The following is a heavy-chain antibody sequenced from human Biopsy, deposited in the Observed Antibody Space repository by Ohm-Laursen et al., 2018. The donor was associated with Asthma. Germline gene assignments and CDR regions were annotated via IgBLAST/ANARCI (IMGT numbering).Heavy chain of an antibody. CDR1: GFTFGDYW. J-gene: IGHJ4*02. Sequence: GSLRLSCAASGFTFGDYWMSWVRQVPGKGLEWVANIKHDGSEKNHVDSLKGRFTISRDNTKNSLYLQMNSLRGADTALYYCVKDMRLQLWGFDSWGQGTLVTVSS. V-gene: IGHV3-7*03. CDR3: VKDMRLQLWGFDS. D-gene: IGHD6-13*01. CDR2: IKHDGSEK.